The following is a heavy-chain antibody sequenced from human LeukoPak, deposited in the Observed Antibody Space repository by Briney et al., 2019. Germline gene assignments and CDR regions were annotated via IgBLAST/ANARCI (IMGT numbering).Heavy chain of an antibody. D-gene: IGHD6-13*01. CDR2: IIPILGIA. CDR1: GGTFSSYA. J-gene: IGHJ6*02. V-gene: IGHV1-69*04. CDR3: ARDKAAAGEGYYYGMDV. Sequence: ASVKVSCKASGGTFSSYAISWVRQAPGQGPEWMGRIIPILGIANYAQKFQGRVTITADKSTSTAYMELSSLRSEDTAVYYCARDKAAAGEGYYYGMDVWGQGTTVTVSS.